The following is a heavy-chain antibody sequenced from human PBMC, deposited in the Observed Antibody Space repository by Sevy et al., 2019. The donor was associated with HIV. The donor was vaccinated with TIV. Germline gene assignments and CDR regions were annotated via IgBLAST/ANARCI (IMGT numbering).Heavy chain of an antibody. Sequence: SETLSLTCTVSGGSISSSSYYWGWIRQPPGKGLEWIGSIYYSGSTYYNPSLKSRVTIPVDTSKNQFSLKLSSVTAADTAVYYCARNIVVVVAATSCFDYWGQGTLVTVSS. CDR3: ARNIVVVVAATSCFDY. V-gene: IGHV4-39*01. D-gene: IGHD2-15*01. CDR2: IYYSGST. J-gene: IGHJ4*02. CDR1: GGSISSSSYY.